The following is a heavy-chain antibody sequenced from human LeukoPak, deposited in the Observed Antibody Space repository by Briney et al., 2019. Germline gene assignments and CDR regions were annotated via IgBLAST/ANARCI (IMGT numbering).Heavy chain of an antibody. CDR3: ARDAVDTANAV. D-gene: IGHD5-18*01. CDR2: INSDGSIT. Sequence: GGSLRLSCAASGFTFTIYWMHWVRQAPGKGLVWVSHINSDGSITSYADSVKGRFTISRDNAKNTLYLQMNSLRAEDTAVYYCARDAVDTANAVWGQGTTVTVSS. CDR1: GFTFTIYW. V-gene: IGHV3-74*01. J-gene: IGHJ6*02.